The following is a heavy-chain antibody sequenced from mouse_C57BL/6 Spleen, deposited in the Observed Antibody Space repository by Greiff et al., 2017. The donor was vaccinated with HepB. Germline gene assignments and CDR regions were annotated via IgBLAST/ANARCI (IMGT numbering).Heavy chain of an antibody. Sequence: EVQRVESGGGLVQPGGSMKLSCAASGFTFSDAWMDWVRQSPEKGLEWVAEIRNKANNHATYYAESVKGRFTISRDDSKSSVYLQMNSLRAEDTGIYYCTRLRRNWYFDVWGTGTTVTVSS. CDR2: IRNKANNHAT. CDR1: GFTFSDAW. V-gene: IGHV6-6*01. CDR3: TRLRRNWYFDV. J-gene: IGHJ1*03.